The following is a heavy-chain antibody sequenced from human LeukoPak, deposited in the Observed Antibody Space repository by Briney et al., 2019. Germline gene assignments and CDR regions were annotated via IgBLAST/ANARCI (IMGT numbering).Heavy chain of an antibody. CDR1: GFTFSSDA. CDR3: ARAPGSCSGGTRYSTSNLRTSSGVDY. J-gene: IGHJ4*02. CDR2: ISYEGSNK. Sequence: GGSLRLSCAASGFTFSSDAMHWGREAPDKGREWGAVISYEGSNKYYADSVKGRFTISRDNSKNTLYLKMTRLRAEDKAVYYCARAPGSCSGGTRYSTSNLRTSSGVDYWGQGTLVTVSS. V-gene: IGHV3-30-3*01. D-gene: IGHD2-15*01.